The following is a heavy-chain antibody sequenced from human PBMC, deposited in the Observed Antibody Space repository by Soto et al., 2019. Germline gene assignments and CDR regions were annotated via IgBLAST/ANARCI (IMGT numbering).Heavy chain of an antibody. CDR1: GFTVSSNY. J-gene: IGHJ6*02. CDR2: IYSGGST. V-gene: IGHV3-53*01. Sequence: GGSLRLSCAASGFTVSSNYMSWFRQAPGKGLEWVSVIYSGGSTYYADSVKGRFTISRDNSKNTLYLQMNSLRAEDTAVYYCARGSGEQQPWGLYYYYGMDVWGQGTTVTVSS. CDR3: ARGSGEQQPWGLYYYYGMDV. D-gene: IGHD6-13*01.